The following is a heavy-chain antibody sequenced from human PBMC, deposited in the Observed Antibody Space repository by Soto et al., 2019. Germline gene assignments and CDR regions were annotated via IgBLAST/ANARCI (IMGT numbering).Heavy chain of an antibody. V-gene: IGHV1-69*01. J-gene: IGHJ6*02. CDR2: IIPIFGTA. Sequence: QVQLVQSGAEVKKPGSSVKVSCKASGGTFSSYAISWVRQAPGQGLEWMGGIIPIFGTANYAQKFQGRVTITADQSTSTADMELSSMRSEETAVYYCARNSGSNEDYYYGMDVWGQGTTVTFSS. CDR3: ARNSGSNEDYYYGMDV. CDR1: GGTFSSYA. D-gene: IGHD1-26*01.